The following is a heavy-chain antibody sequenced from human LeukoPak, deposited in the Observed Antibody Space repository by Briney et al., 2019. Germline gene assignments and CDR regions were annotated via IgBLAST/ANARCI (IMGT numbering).Heavy chain of an antibody. J-gene: IGHJ5*02. CDR2: INHSGST. D-gene: IGHD3-3*01. CDR1: GGSFSGHY. Sequence: NPSETLSLTCAVYGGSFSGHYWSWIRQPPGKGLEWIGEINHSGSTNYNPSLKSRVTISVDTSKNQFSLKLSSVTAADTAVYYCARGVLRFLEWLLLYNWFDPWGQGTLVTVSS. V-gene: IGHV4-34*01. CDR3: ARGVLRFLEWLLLYNWFDP.